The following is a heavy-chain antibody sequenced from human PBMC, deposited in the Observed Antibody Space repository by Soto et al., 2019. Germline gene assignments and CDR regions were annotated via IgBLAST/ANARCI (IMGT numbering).Heavy chain of an antibody. CDR2: ISYDGSNK. V-gene: IGHV3-30*18. CDR3: AKAIRPYIVLMVYAEFDP. D-gene: IGHD2-8*01. CDR1: GFTFSSYG. Sequence: GGSLRLSCAASGFTFSSYGMHWVRQAPGKGLEWVAVISYDGSNKYYADSVKGRFTISRDNSKNTLYLQMNSLRAEDTAVYYCAKAIRPYIVLMVYAEFDPWGQGTLVTVSS. J-gene: IGHJ5*02.